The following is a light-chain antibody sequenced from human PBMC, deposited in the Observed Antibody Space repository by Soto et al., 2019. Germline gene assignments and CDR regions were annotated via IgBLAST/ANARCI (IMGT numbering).Light chain of an antibody. J-gene: IGLJ1*01. V-gene: IGLV2-14*01. CDR3: SSYTSSSTLV. CDR2: DVS. CDR1: SSDVGGHNS. Sequence: QSVLTQPASVSGSPGQSITISCTGTSSDVGGHNSVAWYRHNPGKAPRLMIYDVSNRPSGVSSRFSGSKSGNTASLSISGLQAEDEADYYCSSYTSSSTLVFGTGTKVTVL.